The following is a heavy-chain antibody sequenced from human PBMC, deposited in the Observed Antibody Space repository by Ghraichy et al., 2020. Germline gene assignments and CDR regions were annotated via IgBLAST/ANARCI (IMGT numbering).Heavy chain of an antibody. CDR3: AKVANGALDYRWFDP. CDR1: GFTFSDYY. V-gene: IGHV3-11*01. CDR2: ISSSGTTI. D-gene: IGHD4-11*01. J-gene: IGHJ5*02. Sequence: GGSLRLSCAASGFTFSDYYMSWIRQAPGKGLEWISYISSSGTTIYYADSVEGRFTISRDNAKNSLYLQMNSLRAEDTAVYYCAKVANGALDYRWFDPWGQGTLVTVSS.